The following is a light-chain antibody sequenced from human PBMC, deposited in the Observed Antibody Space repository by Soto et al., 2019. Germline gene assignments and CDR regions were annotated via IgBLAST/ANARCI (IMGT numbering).Light chain of an antibody. Sequence: EIVMTQSPATLSVSPGERATLSCRASQSVSSNLAWYQQKPGQAPRLLIYGASTRATGIPARFSDSGSGTEFTLTISSLQSEDFAVDSCQQYNNWPRTCGQGTRLEIK. V-gene: IGKV3-15*01. CDR3: QQYNNWPRT. CDR2: GAS. CDR1: QSVSSN. J-gene: IGKJ5*01.